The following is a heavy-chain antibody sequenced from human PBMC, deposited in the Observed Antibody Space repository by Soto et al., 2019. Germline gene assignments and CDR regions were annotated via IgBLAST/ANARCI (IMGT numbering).Heavy chain of an antibody. D-gene: IGHD2-2*01. CDR3: ARGGVVPAAMILLRFFPGYAFDI. J-gene: IGHJ3*02. Sequence: GGSLRLSSAAAGCTFSSYAMHWVRKAPGKGLEYVSAISSNGGSTYYANSVKGRFTISRDNSKNTLYLQMGSLRAEDMAVYYCARGGVVPAAMILLRFFPGYAFDIWGQGTMVTVSS. V-gene: IGHV3-64*01. CDR1: GCTFSSYA. CDR2: ISSNGGST.